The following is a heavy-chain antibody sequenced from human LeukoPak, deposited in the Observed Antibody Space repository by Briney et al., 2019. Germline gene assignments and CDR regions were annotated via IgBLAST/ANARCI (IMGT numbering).Heavy chain of an antibody. CDR2: IYHSGST. Sequence: SETLSLTCAVSGGSFTGSNWWSWVRQPPGKGLEWIGEIYHSGSTNYNPSLKSRVTISVDNSKNQFSLKLSSVTAANTAVYYCARGPVIPAAIGCWFDPWGLGTLVTVSS. V-gene: IGHV4-4*02. J-gene: IGHJ5*02. D-gene: IGHD2-2*01. CDR3: ARGPVIPAAIGCWFDP. CDR1: GGSFTGSNW.